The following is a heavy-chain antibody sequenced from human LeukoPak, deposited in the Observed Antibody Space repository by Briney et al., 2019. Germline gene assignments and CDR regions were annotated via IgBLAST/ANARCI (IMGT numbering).Heavy chain of an antibody. CDR1: GFTFSSYS. J-gene: IGHJ4*02. Sequence: GGSLRLSCAASGFTFSSYSMNWVRQAPGKGLEWVSYISSSSSTIYYADSVKGRFTISRDNAKNSLYLQMNSLRAEDTAVYYCARDYYGSGSYLDYWGQGTLVTVSS. CDR3: ARDYYGSGSYLDY. D-gene: IGHD3-10*01. CDR2: ISSSSSTI. V-gene: IGHV3-48*01.